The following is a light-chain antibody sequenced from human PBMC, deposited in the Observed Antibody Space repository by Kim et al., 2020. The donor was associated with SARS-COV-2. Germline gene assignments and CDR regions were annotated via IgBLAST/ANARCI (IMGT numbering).Light chain of an antibody. CDR1: KLGYKY. V-gene: IGLV3-1*01. CDR2: QDS. Sequence: VSPGQTASITCSGDKLGYKYACWYQQKPGQSPVLVIYQDSKRPAGIPERFSGSNTGNTATLTISGTQAMDEADYYCQAWDSSTVVFGGGTKLAVL. J-gene: IGLJ2*01. CDR3: QAWDSSTVV.